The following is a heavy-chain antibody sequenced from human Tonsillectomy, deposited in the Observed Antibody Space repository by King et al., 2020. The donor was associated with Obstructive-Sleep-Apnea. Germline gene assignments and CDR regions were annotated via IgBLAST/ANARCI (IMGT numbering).Heavy chain of an antibody. J-gene: IGHJ6*02. V-gene: IGHV4-59*08. CDR2: IYYTGST. D-gene: IGHD3-9*01. CDR3: ARHSGAYYDILTLKTDGMDV. CDR1: GGSISSYY. Sequence: VQLVESGPGLVKPSETLSLTCTVSGGSISSYYWSWIRQPPGKGLEWFGYIYYTGSTNYNPSLKSRVTISLDMSKNQFSLKLSSVTAADTAVYYCARHSGAYYDILTLKTDGMDVWGQGTTVTVSS.